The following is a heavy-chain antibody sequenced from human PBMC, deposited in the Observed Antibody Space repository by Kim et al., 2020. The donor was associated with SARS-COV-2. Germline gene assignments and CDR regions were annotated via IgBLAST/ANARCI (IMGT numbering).Heavy chain of an antibody. Sequence: SVKVSCKASGGTFSSYAISWVRQAPGQGLEWMGGIIPIFGTASYAQKFQGRVTITADESTSTAYMELSSLRSEDTAVYYCARASPEGSYDYYGMDVWGQGATVPVSS. CDR3: ARASPEGSYDYYGMDV. CDR1: GGTFSSYA. V-gene: IGHV1-69*13. CDR2: IIPIFGTA. J-gene: IGHJ6*02. D-gene: IGHD2-15*01.